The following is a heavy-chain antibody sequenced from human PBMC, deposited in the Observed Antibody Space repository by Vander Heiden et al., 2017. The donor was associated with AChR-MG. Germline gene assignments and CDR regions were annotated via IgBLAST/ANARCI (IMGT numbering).Heavy chain of an antibody. CDR2: IYTGEYDT. V-gene: IGHV5-51*01. Sequence: EIQLVQSGAEVKKPGESLKISCKGSAYSFTSYWMGWVGQRPGKGLEWMGIIYTGEYDTRYSASFQGQVTISADKPISTAYLQWSSVKASDTAMYYCARHRSRGYGMDVWGQGTTVTVSS. D-gene: IGHD2-2*01. CDR1: AYSFTSYW. J-gene: IGHJ6*02. CDR3: ARHRSRGYGMDV.